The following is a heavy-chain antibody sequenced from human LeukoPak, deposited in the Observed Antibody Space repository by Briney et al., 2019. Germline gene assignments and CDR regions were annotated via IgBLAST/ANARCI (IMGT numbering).Heavy chain of an antibody. CDR3: ARDRAAAARQPVDY. J-gene: IGHJ4*02. CDR2: ISSSGSTI. CDR1: GFTFSSYE. D-gene: IGHD6-13*01. V-gene: IGHV3-48*03. Sequence: GGSLTLSCAVSGFTFSSYEMNWVRQAPGKGLGWVSYISSSGSTIYYADSVKGRFTISRDNAKNSLYLQMNSLRAEDTAVYYCARDRAAAARQPVDYWGQGTLVTVSS.